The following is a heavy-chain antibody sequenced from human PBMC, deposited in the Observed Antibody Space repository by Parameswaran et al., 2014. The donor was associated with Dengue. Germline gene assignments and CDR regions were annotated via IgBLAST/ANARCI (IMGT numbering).Heavy chain of an antibody. J-gene: IGHJ4*02. CDR3: ARACGGDCYLSDY. D-gene: IGHD2-21*02. Sequence: WIRQPPGKGLEWVSSISSSSIYIYYADSVKGRFTISRDNAKNSLYLQMNSLRAEDTAVYYCARACGGDCYLSDYWGQGTLVTVSS. CDR2: ISSSSIYI. V-gene: IGHV3-21*01.